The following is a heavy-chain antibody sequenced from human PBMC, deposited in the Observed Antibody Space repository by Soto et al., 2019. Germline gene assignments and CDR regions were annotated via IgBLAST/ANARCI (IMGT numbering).Heavy chain of an antibody. CDR1: GFTFSSYS. CDR3: ARAVLAVSRLFDI. D-gene: IGHD6-19*01. Sequence: EVQLVESGGGLVKPGGSLRLSCAASGFTFSSYSMNWVRQAPGKGLEWVSSISSSSSYIYYADSVKGRFTISRDNAKNSLYLQMTSLRAEDTAVYYCARAVLAVSRLFDIWGQGTMVTVSS. J-gene: IGHJ3*02. CDR2: ISSSSSYI. V-gene: IGHV3-21*01.